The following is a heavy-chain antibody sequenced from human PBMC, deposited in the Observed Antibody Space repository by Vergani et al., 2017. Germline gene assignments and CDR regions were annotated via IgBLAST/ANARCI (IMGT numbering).Heavy chain of an antibody. J-gene: IGHJ4*01. V-gene: IGHV3-23*01. CDR1: GFIFSTYA. Sequence: EVKLLESGGDLVQPGGSLRLSCTASGFIFSTYAMSWVRQAPGKGVEWVSGISASGAPTYYAHSVKGRVTICRDNSKNTLYLQMTSMRVEVAAVYYCASSYRTYDGFDYWGQRTLVTVSS. D-gene: IGHD3-16*01. CDR2: ISASGAPT. CDR3: ASSYRTYDGFDY.